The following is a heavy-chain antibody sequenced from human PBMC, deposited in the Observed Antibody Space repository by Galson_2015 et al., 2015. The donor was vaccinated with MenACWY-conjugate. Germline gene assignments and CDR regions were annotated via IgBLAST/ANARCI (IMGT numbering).Heavy chain of an antibody. V-gene: IGHV3-30*04. D-gene: IGHD3-22*01. CDR1: GFTFSSYA. CDR3: ARGQPSRPDSYYYDSSGYYRTSAFDI. Sequence: SLRLSCAASGFTFSSYAMHWVRQAPGKGLEWVAVISYDGSNKYYADSVKGRFTISRDNSKNTLYLQMNSLRAEDTAVYYCARGQPSRPDSYYYDSSGYYRTSAFDIWGQGTMVTVSS. J-gene: IGHJ3*02. CDR2: ISYDGSNK.